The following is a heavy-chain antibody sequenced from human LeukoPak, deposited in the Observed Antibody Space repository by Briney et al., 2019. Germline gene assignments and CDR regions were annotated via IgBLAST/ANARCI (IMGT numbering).Heavy chain of an antibody. D-gene: IGHD7-27*01. V-gene: IGHV3-66*02. CDR2: IYSGGST. CDR1: GFTVSSNY. Sequence: GGPLRLSCAASGFTVSSNYLSWVRQAPGKGLEWVSVIYSGGSTYYADSVKGRFTISRDNSKNTLYLQMNSLRAEDTAVYYCARDMTKLGYFDYWGQGTLVTVSS. J-gene: IGHJ4*02. CDR3: ARDMTKLGYFDY.